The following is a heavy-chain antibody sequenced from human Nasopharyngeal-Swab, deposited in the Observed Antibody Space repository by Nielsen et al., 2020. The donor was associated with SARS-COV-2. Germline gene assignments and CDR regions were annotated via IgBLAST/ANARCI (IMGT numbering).Heavy chain of an antibody. Sequence: WVRQAPGRGLEGMGWISAYNGNTSYAQKFQGRVTMTRDTSTSTVYMELSSLRSEDTAVYYCAREDYYNSSGYPPYYYYGMDVWGQGTPVTVSS. CDR2: ISAYNGNT. CDR3: AREDYYNSSGYPPYYYYGMDV. J-gene: IGHJ6*02. V-gene: IGHV1-18*01. D-gene: IGHD3-22*01.